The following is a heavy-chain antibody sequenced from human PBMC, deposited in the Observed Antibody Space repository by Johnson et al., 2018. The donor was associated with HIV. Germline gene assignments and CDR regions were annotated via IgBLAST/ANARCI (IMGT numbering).Heavy chain of an antibody. CDR2: IRYDGSNK. CDR1: GFTFSSYG. D-gene: IGHD6-13*01. CDR3: AKDPHNPSVSSSWFPFGGAFDI. Sequence: QVQLVESGGGLVKPGGSLRLSCAASGFTFSSYGMHWVRQAPGKGLEWVAFIRYDGSNKYYADSVKGRFTISRDTSKNTLYLQMNSLRAEDTAVYYCAKDPHNPSVSSSWFPFGGAFDIWGQGTMVTVSS. V-gene: IGHV3-30*02. J-gene: IGHJ3*02.